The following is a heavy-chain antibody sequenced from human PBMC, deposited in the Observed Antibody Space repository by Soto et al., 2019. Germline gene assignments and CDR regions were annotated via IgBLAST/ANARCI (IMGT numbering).Heavy chain of an antibody. CDR1: GSSISSYF. D-gene: IGHD1-1*01. V-gene: IGHV4-59*01. Sequence: SETLSLTCTVSGSSISSYFWTWSRQSPGKGLQWTGYVHYSGNTNYNPSLNSRVTMSVDTSKNQFSLRLTSVTAADTAVYYCARMNQLAPKRNAFDIWGQGTMVTVSS. J-gene: IGHJ3*02. CDR2: VHYSGNT. CDR3: ARMNQLAPKRNAFDI.